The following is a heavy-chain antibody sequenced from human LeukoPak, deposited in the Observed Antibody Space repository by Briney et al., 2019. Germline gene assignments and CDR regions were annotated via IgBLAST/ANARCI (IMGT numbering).Heavy chain of an antibody. D-gene: IGHD2-21*01. J-gene: IGHJ5*01. CDR3: VKDPRDTYGTNWFVS. CDR2: ISGAGGAT. CDR1: GFSFGNYA. Sequence: GGSLRLSCVASGFSFGNYAMSWVRQAPGKGLQWVSQISGAGGATWYAGFARDRFTISRDNSKKTLYLQMSGLRVEDTAMYYCVKDPRDTYGTNWFVSWGQGTLLIVSS. V-gene: IGHV3-23*01.